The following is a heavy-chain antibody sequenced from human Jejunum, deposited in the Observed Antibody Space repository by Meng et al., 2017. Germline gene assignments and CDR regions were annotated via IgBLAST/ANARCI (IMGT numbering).Heavy chain of an antibody. J-gene: IGHJ2*01. D-gene: IGHD7-27*01. CDR1: GFTFSSYS. CDR2: ISGSSTSHNYI. CDR3: ARGSNWAYYYYFDL. V-gene: IGHV3-21*01. Sequence: GGSLRLSCAASGFTFSSYSINWVRQAPGKGLEWVSSISGSSTSHNYIYYADSVKGRFTVSRDNSKNSLYLEMNSLRVEDTAVYYCARGSNWAYYYYFDLWGRGTLVTVSS.